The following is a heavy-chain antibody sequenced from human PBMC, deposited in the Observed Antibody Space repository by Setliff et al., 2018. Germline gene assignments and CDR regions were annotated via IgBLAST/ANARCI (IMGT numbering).Heavy chain of an antibody. J-gene: IGHJ5*02. CDR2: MYYSGKT. CDR1: GESFSGYF. Sequence: SETLSLTCAVYGESFSGYFWGWIRQSPGKGLEWIGTMYYSGKTFYMPSLQSRVTISADTSTNQLSLKLSSVTAADTAVYYCSRGPSKVQFDTWGRGIPVTVSS. D-gene: IGHD4-4*01. V-gene: IGHV4-34*01. CDR3: SRGPSKVQFDT.